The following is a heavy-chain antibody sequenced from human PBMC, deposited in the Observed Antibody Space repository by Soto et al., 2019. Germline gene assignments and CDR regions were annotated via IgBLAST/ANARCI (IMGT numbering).Heavy chain of an antibody. CDR3: TTDPWDIVVVVAAAEAFDI. V-gene: IGHV3-15*01. Sequence: GSLRLSCAASGFTFSNAWMSWVRQAPGKGLEWVGRIKSKTDGGTTDYAAPVKGRFTISRDDSKNTLYLQMNSLKTEDTAVYYCTTDPWDIVVVVAAAEAFDIWGQGTIVTVSS. CDR1: GFTFSNAW. D-gene: IGHD2-15*01. CDR2: IKSKTDGGTT. J-gene: IGHJ3*02.